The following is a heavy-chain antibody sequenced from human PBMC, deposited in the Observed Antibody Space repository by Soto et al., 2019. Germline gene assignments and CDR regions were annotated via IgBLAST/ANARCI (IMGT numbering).Heavy chain of an antibody. CDR3: ARLTKVVVAATSYYGMDV. Sequence: SETLSLTCAVYGGSFSGYYWSWIRQPPGKGLEWIGEINHSGSTNYNPSLKSRVTISVDTSKNQFSLKLSSVTAADTAVYYCARLTKVVVAATSYYGMDVWGQGTTVTVSS. V-gene: IGHV4-34*01. CDR1: GGSFSGYY. CDR2: INHSGST. D-gene: IGHD2-15*01. J-gene: IGHJ6*02.